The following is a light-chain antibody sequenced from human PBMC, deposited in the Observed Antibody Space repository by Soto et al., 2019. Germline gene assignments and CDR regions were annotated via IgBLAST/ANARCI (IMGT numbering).Light chain of an antibody. CDR2: GGS. CDR1: QSVGSD. Sequence: EIVLTQSPGTLSLSPGERATLSCRASQSVGSDLAWYQQKPGQAPRLLIYGGSTRATGIPARVSGSGSGTEFTLTISSLQSEDFAVYYCQQYNNWPITFGQGTRLEI. CDR3: QQYNNWPIT. J-gene: IGKJ5*01. V-gene: IGKV3-15*01.